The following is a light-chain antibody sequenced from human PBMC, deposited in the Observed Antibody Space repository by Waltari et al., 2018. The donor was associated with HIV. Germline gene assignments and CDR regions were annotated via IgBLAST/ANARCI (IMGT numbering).Light chain of an antibody. Sequence: QTVVTQEPSVSVSPGGTVTLTCALTSGSVSTTNYPSWYPQTPGQATRTRLSSPITRPCGVPDRYSGSSLGNRAALTMTGGQADDESDYYCLLYMGSAWVFGGGTRLPVL. CDR2: SPI. V-gene: IGLV8-61*01. J-gene: IGLJ3*02. CDR1: SGSVSTTNY. CDR3: LLYMGSAWV.